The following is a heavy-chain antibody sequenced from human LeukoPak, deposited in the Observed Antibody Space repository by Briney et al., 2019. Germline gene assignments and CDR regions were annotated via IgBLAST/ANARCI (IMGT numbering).Heavy chain of an antibody. CDR3: ARDTGTYYYGSGSHDAFDI. CDR2: INHSGST. J-gene: IGHJ3*02. CDR1: GYSISSGYY. D-gene: IGHD3-10*01. V-gene: IGHV4-38-2*02. Sequence: PSETLSLTCTVSGYSISSGYYWGWIRQPPGKGLEWIGEINHSGSTNYNPSLKSRVTISVDTSKNQFSLKLSSVTAADTAVYYCARDTGTYYYGSGSHDAFDIWGQGTMVTVSS.